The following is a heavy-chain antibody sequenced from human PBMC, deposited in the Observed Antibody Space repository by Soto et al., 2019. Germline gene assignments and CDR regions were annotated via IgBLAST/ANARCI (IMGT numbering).Heavy chain of an antibody. D-gene: IGHD6-13*01. CDR1: GYTFPSYT. CDR2: IIAGHGIT. CDR3: AREEIARSSWYRDY. J-gene: IGHJ4*02. V-gene: IGHV1-3*01. Sequence: ASAMVSCHAPGYTFPSYTIHYVRQAPRQRLEWMGWIIAGHGITKYAQKFQGRVTITRDTSTSTAYMELSSLRSEDTAVYYCAREEIARSSWYRDYWGQGTLVTVS.